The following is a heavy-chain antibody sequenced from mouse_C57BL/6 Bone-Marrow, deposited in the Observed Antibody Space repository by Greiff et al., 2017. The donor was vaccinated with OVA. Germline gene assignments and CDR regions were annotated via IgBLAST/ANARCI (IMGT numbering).Heavy chain of an antibody. CDR1: GYTFTDYE. CDR2: IDPETGGT. V-gene: IGHV1-15*01. CDR3: TRGYSNDCAMDY. D-gene: IGHD2-5*01. Sequence: QVQLQQSGAELVRPGASVTLSCQASGYTFTDYEMHWVKQTPVHGLEWIGAIDPETGGTAYNQKFTGKAILTADKSSSTAYVELRSLTSEDSAVYYCTRGYSNDCAMDYWGQGTSVTGSS. J-gene: IGHJ4*01.